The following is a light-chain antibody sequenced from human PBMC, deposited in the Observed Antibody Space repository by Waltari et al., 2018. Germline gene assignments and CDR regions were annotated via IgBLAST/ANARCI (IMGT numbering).Light chain of an antibody. CDR1: SGDIGGSDV. CDR3: RSHSTNNIVL. V-gene: IGLV2-14*01. Sequence: QSGLTQPASVSASPGESITISCTGISGDIGGSDVVSWYQHHPGSAPKVLIFDVNHRPSGISDRFAGSKSGNTASLTISELQPEDDADYYCRSHSTNNIVLFGGGTKVTVL. CDR2: DVN. J-gene: IGLJ2*01.